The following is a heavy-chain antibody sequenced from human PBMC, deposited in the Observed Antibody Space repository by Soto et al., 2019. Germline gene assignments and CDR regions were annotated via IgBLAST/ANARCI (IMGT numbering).Heavy chain of an antibody. D-gene: IGHD3-22*01. J-gene: IGHJ4*02. CDR2: ISGSGSSP. CDR1: GFTFSSYA. CDR3: AKESYYDTSGYFPFDY. Sequence: WGSLRLSCAASGFTFSSYALSWFRQAPGKGLEWVSSISGSGSSPYYADSVKGRFTISRDNGKKTLYLQMNSLRAEDTAVYYCAKESYYDTSGYFPFDYWGQGTPVTVSS. V-gene: IGHV3-23*01.